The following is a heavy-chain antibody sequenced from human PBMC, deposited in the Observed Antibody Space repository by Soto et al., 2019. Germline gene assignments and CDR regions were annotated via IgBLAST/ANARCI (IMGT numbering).Heavy chain of an antibody. CDR3: AREGSHEEWELRYFDY. Sequence: QVQLVQSGAEVKKPGSSVKVSCKASGGTFSSYAISWVRQAPGQGLEWMGGIIPIFGTANYAQKFQGRVTITADESTGTAYMELSSLRSEDTAVYYCAREGSHEEWELRYFDYWGQGTLVTVSS. V-gene: IGHV1-69*01. CDR1: GGTFSSYA. J-gene: IGHJ4*02. D-gene: IGHD1-26*01. CDR2: IIPIFGTA.